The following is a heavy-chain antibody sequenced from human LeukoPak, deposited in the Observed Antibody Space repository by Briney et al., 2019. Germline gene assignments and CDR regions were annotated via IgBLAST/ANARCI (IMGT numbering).Heavy chain of an antibody. CDR2: IKSKTDGGTT. J-gene: IGHJ4*02. D-gene: IGHD3-10*01. Sequence: GGSLRLSCAASGFTFSNAWMSWVRQAPGKGLEWVGRIKSKTDGGTTDYAAPVKGRFTISRDDSKNTLYLQMNSLKTEDTAVYYCTTEEITMVRGVTDYWGQGTLVTVSS. V-gene: IGHV3-15*01. CDR1: GFTFSNAW. CDR3: TTEEITMVRGVTDY.